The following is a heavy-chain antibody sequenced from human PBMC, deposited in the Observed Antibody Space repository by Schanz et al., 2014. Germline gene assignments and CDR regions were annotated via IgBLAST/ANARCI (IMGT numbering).Heavy chain of an antibody. D-gene: IGHD4-4*01. J-gene: IGHJ6*02. V-gene: IGHV1-8*01. CDR1: GYTLSKLS. CDR3: ASALTTWGGMDV. Sequence: QVQLVQSGAEVKKAGASVKVSCKVSGYTLSKLSIHWVRQAPGQGLEWMGWMNPNSGTTGYAQKFQGRVTMTRNTSTSTAYMELSSLRSEDTAVYYCASALTTWGGMDVWGQGTTVTVSS. CDR2: MNPNSGTT.